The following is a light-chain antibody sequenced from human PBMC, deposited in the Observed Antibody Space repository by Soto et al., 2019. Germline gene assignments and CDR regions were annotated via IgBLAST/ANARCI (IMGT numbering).Light chain of an antibody. Sequence: QSVLTQPPSASGTPGQRVTISCSGSSSNIGSNTVNWYQQLPGTAPKLLIYSNNQRPSGVPDRFSGSKSGTSASLAISGLRSEDDADYYCAAWDDSVSGLYVFGTGTKLTVL. V-gene: IGLV1-44*01. J-gene: IGLJ1*01. CDR2: SNN. CDR3: AAWDDSVSGLYV. CDR1: SSNIGSNT.